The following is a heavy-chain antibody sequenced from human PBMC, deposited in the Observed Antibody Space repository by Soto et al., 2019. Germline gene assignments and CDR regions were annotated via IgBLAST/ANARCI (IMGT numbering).Heavy chain of an antibody. CDR1: GSSISSSSYY. Sequence: SETLSLTCTVSGSSISSSSYYWGWIRQPPGKGLEWIGSIYYSGSTYYNPSLKSRVTISVDTSKNQFSLKLSSVTAADTAVYYCARHYYGDDFTYFDYWGQGTLVTVSS. J-gene: IGHJ4*02. D-gene: IGHD4-17*01. CDR3: ARHYYGDDFTYFDY. V-gene: IGHV4-39*01. CDR2: IYYSGST.